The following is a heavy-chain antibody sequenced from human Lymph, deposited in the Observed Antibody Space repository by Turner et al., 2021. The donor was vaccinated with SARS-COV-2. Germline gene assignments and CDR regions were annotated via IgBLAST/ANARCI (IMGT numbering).Heavy chain of an antibody. CDR2: INPCGDST. V-gene: IGHV1-46*01. CDR3: ARVGPGGFDY. CDR1: GYTFTSYY. D-gene: IGHD2-15*01. J-gene: IGHJ4*02. Sequence: QVQLVQSGAEVKKPGASVKVSCKASGYTFTSYYMHWVRQAPGQGLGWMGIINPCGDSTSYGQKFQGRVTMTRDTSTSTVYREQSSLGSEDTAVYYCARVGPGGFDYWGQGTPVTVSS.